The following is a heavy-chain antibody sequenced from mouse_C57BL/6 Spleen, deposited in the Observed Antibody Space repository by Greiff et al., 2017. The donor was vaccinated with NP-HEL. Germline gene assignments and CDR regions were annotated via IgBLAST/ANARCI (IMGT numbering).Heavy chain of an antibody. Sequence: EVQLQQSGAELVRPGASVKLSCTASGFNIKDYYMHWVKQRPEQGLEWIGRIDPEDGDTEYAQKFQGKATMTADTSSNTAYLQLSSLTSEDTAVYYCTTITTVVATRDYFDYWGQGTTLTVSS. CDR3: TTITTVVATRDYFDY. V-gene: IGHV14-1*01. J-gene: IGHJ2*01. CDR2: IDPEDGDT. CDR1: GFNIKDYY. D-gene: IGHD1-1*01.